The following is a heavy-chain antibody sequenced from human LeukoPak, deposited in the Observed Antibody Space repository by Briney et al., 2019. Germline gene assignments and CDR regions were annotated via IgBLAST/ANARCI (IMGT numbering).Heavy chain of an antibody. J-gene: IGHJ6*03. Sequence: PSETLSLTCTVSGYSISTNNYWGWIRQPPGKGLEWIGSLYHSGSTYYNPSLKSRVTISVDTSKNQFSLKLSSVTAADTAIYYCARRYYYDRRYMDVWGKGATVTISS. CDR3: ARRYYYDRRYMDV. D-gene: IGHD3-22*01. V-gene: IGHV4-38-2*02. CDR2: LYHSGST. CDR1: GYSISTNNY.